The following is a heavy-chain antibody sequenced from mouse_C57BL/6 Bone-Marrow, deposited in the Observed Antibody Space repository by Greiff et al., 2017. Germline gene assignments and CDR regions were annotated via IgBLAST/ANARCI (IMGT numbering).Heavy chain of an antibody. J-gene: IGHJ1*03. Sequence: EVQLQQSGPVLVKPGASVKMSCKASGYTFTDYYMNWVKQSHGKSLEWIGVINPYNGGTSYNQKFKGKATLTVDKSSSTAYMELNSLTSEDSAVYYCARWNSSSYDWYFDVWGTGTTVTVSS. CDR1: GYTFTDYY. CDR2: INPYNGGT. D-gene: IGHD1-1*01. V-gene: IGHV1-19*01. CDR3: ARWNSSSYDWYFDV.